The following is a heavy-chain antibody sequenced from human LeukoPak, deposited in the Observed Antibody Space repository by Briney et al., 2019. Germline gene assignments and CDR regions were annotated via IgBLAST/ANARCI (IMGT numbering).Heavy chain of an antibody. CDR1: GGSISSYY. J-gene: IGHJ5*02. Sequence: SETLSLTCTVSGGSISSYYWSWIRQPPGKGLEWIGYIYYSGSTNYNPSLKSRVTISVDTSKNQFSLKLSSVTAADTAVYYCARLHSNWFDPWGQGTLVIVSS. D-gene: IGHD4-4*01. CDR3: ARLHSNWFDP. V-gene: IGHV4-59*01. CDR2: IYYSGST.